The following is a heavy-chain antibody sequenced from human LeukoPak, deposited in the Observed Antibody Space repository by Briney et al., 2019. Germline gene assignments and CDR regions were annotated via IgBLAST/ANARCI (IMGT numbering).Heavy chain of an antibody. CDR3: ARTPATTWTNQVDY. CDR1: VDSLRTYY. D-gene: IGHD4-17*01. J-gene: IGHJ4*02. CDR2: MYYSGSN. Sequence: SETLSLTCTDPVDSLRTYYWNWIRQSPGKGLEWIGYMYYSGSNNYNPSLKSRVTISVDTSKNESSLKLSSVTAADTAVYYCARTPATTWTNQVDYWGQGTLVTVSS. V-gene: IGHV4-59*01.